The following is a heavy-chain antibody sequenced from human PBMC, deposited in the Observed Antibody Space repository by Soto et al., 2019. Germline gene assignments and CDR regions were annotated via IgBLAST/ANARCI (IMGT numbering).Heavy chain of an antibody. CDR1: GFTFSSYG. D-gene: IGHD5-12*01. J-gene: IGHJ4*02. CDR3: ARVSEVATTSNYYFDY. V-gene: IGHV3-33*01. CDR2: IWYDGSNK. Sequence: GGSLRLSCAASGFTFSSYGMHWVRQAPGKGLEWVAVIWYDGSNKYYADSVKGRFTISRDNSKNTRYLQMNSLRAEDTAVYYCARVSEVATTSNYYFDYWGQGTLVTVSS.